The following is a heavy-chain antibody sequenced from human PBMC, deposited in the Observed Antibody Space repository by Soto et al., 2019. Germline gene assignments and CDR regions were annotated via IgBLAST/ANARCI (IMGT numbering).Heavy chain of an antibody. J-gene: IGHJ4*02. CDR3: TRDSYDSSGYYYDFFDY. V-gene: IGHV3-7*01. Sequence: PGGSLRLSCAASGFTFSSHWMSWVRQAPGKGLEWVANIKVDGSEKYYVDSVRGRFSISRDNAKDSLYLQMNSLRAEDTAVYYCTRDSYDSSGYYYDFFDYWGQGTL. CDR2: IKVDGSEK. D-gene: IGHD3-22*01. CDR1: GFTFSSHW.